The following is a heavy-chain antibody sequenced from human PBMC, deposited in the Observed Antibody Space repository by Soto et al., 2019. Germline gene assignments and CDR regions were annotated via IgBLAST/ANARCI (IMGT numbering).Heavy chain of an antibody. CDR2: IYPGDSDT. J-gene: IGHJ3*02. D-gene: IGHD2-2*01. CDR1: GYSFTSYW. V-gene: IGHV5-51*01. CDR3: ARHPIIVVPAAFAAFDI. Sequence: GESLKISCKGSGYSFTSYWIGWVRQMPGKGLEWMGIIYPGDSDTRYSPSFQGQVTISADKSISTAYLQWSSLKASDTAMYYFARHPIIVVPAAFAAFDIWGQGTMVTGSS.